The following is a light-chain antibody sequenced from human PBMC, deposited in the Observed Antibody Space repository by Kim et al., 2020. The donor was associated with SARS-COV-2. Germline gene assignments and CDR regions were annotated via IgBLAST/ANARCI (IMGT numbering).Light chain of an antibody. V-gene: IGKV3-15*01. Sequence: PGEKATPPCRASQSGSSNFAWYQQKPGPAPRLLIYGTSARATGIPARFSGSGSGTEFSLTISSLQSEDFAVYYCLHYDQWPPRGTFGQGTRLEIK. CDR2: GTS. CDR1: QSGSSN. CDR3: LHYDQWPPRGT. J-gene: IGKJ5*01.